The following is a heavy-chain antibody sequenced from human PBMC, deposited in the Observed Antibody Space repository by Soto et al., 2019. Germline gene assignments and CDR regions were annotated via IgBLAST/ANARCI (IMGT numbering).Heavy chain of an antibody. CDR3: AHRVLRTVFGLVTTTAIYFDF. D-gene: IGHD3-3*01. Sequence: QITLNESGPTVVRPTEPLTLTCRFSGFSLTTSGVGVRWIRQSPVKAPEWLALIYADDDKRYSASPKSRLTITKDTSKNQVVLTVSDLDPTDTATYSCAHRVLRTVFGLVTTTAIYFDFWGQGTPVAASS. J-gene: IGHJ4*02. V-gene: IGHV2-5*02. CDR2: IYADDDK. CDR1: GFSLTTSGVG.